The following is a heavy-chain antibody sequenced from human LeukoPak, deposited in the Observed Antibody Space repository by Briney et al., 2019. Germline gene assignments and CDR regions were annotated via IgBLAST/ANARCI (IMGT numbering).Heavy chain of an antibody. D-gene: IGHD2-2*01. J-gene: IGHJ4*02. V-gene: IGHV3-23*01. Sequence: GGSLRLPCAASGFTFSKYAMSWVRQAPGKGLEWVSSVDISGGTYYPDSVEGRFTISRDIAKNTVYLQMNSLRVEDTALYYCAKRCSSTSCPHFYFDYWGQGTLVTVSS. CDR1: GFTFSKYA. CDR2: VDISGGT. CDR3: AKRCSSTSCPHFYFDY.